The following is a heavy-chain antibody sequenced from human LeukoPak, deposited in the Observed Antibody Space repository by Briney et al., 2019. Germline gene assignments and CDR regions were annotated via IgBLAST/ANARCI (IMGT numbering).Heavy chain of an antibody. Sequence: GESLRLSCAASGFIFKKYWMNWVRQVPGKGLECLANIKEDGSETYYADSVKGRFTISRDNAKNSLYLQMNSLRAEDTALYYCAKDLKGNYYDSSGVFDYWGQGTLVTVSS. J-gene: IGHJ4*02. CDR1: GFIFKKYW. CDR3: AKDLKGNYYDSSGVFDY. CDR2: IKEDGSET. D-gene: IGHD3-22*01. V-gene: IGHV3-7*03.